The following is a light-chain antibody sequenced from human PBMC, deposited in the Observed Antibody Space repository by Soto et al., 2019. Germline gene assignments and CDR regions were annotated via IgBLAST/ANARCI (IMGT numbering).Light chain of an antibody. CDR2: DAS. V-gene: IGKV1-5*01. CDR1: QSISSW. Sequence: DIQMTQSPSTLSASVGDRVTITCRASQSISSWLAWYQQKPGKAPKLLIYDASSLESGVPSRFSGIGSGKEFTLTISSLQPDDFATYYCQQYNSYPLTFGGGTKVEIK. CDR3: QQYNSYPLT. J-gene: IGKJ4*01.